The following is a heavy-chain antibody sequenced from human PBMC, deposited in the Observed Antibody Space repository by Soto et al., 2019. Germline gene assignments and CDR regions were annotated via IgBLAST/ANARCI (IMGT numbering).Heavy chain of an antibody. D-gene: IGHD3-16*01. Sequence: LSDTLSLTCTVSSCSILSSSYYWGWIRQAPGKGLEWIGSIYYSGSTYYNPSLKSRVTISVDTSKNQFSLKLSSVTAADTAVYYCARGGRRSPGMDVWGQGTTVT. CDR3: ARGGRRSPGMDV. CDR2: IYYSGST. J-gene: IGHJ6*02. V-gene: IGHV4-39*01. CDR1: SCSILSSSYY.